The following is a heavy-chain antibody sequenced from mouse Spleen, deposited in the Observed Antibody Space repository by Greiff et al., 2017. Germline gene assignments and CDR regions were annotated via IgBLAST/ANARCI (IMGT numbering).Heavy chain of an antibody. J-gene: IGHJ2*01. CDR3: TASAGYFDY. CDR1: GFTFSNYW. CDR2: IRLKSDNYAT. V-gene: IGHV6-3*01. Sequence: EVQLQESGGGLVQPGGSMKLSCVASGFTFSNYWMNWVRQSPEKGLEWVAQIRLKSDNYATHYAESVKGRFTISRDDSKSSVYLQMNNLRAEDTGIYYCTASAGYFDYWGQGTTLTVSS.